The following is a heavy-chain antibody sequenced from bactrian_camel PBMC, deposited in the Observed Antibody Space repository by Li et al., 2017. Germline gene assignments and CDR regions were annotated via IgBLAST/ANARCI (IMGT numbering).Heavy chain of an antibody. V-gene: IGHV3S60*01. CDR2: IKSDGTA. J-gene: IGHJ6*01. CDR1: GISLYDSD. D-gene: IGHD4*01. CDR3: VYLRDIATMVPSPAPRRLTLVT. Sequence: HVQLVESGGGSVQPGGSLRLSCAASGISLYDSDMGWYRQFPGNKCEFVARIKSDGTAYYGESVKGRFTISRDNAKTTLFLQLNSLESEDTAMYYCVYLRDIATMVPSPAPRRLTLVTGARGPRSPSP.